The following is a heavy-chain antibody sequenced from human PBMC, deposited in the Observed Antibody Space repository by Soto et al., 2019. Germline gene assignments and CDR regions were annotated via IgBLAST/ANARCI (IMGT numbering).Heavy chain of an antibody. CDR2: ISGTGGRI. V-gene: IGHV3-23*01. CDR1: GFTFSSYA. J-gene: IGHJ5*02. CDR3: AKSLLDPRGWFDP. Sequence: EVQLLESGGGSVQPGGSLRLSCAASGFTFSSYAMSWVRQAPGKGLEWVSVISGTGGRIYDADSVKGRFTISRDNSKNTLYLQMNSLRAEDTAVYYCAKSLLDPRGWFDPWGQGTLVTVSS.